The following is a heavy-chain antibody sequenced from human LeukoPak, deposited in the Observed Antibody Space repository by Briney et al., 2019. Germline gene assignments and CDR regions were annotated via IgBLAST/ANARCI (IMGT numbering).Heavy chain of an antibody. CDR3: VRHPSTYGISPDDVDF. CDR2: INYSGST. Sequence: PSETLSLTCSVSGGSFSNTGYYWGWVRQPPGKGLEWIATINYSGSTYYNPSLLSRVTISVDPSKIQLSLNLTSMTAADTAVYYCVRHPSTYGISPDDVDFWGQGTLVIVSS. D-gene: IGHD3-10*01. J-gene: IGHJ4*02. CDR1: GGSFSNTGYY. V-gene: IGHV4-39*01.